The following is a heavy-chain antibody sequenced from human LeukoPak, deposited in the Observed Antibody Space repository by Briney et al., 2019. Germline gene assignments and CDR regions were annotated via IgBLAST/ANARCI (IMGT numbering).Heavy chain of an antibody. CDR3: AREYGGSPRY. V-gene: IGHV4-34*01. CDR1: GGSFSGHY. J-gene: IGHJ4*02. Sequence: SETLSLTCAVYGGSFSGHYWSWIRQPPGKGLEWIGEINHSGSTNYNPSLKSRVTISVDTSKNQFSLKLSSVTAADTAVYYCAREYGGSPRYWGQGTLVTVSS. D-gene: IGHD1-26*01. CDR2: INHSGST.